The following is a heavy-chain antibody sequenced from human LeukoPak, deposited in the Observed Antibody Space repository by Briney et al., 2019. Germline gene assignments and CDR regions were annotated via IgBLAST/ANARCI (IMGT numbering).Heavy chain of an antibody. J-gene: IGHJ6*03. CDR1: GGSISSSSYY. D-gene: IGHD1-26*01. CDR2: IYTSGST. Sequence: SETLSLTCTVSGGSISSSSYYWSWIRQPAGKGLEWIGRIYTSGSTNYNPSLKSRVTISVDTSKNQFSLKLSSVTAADTAVYYCAREGGSYYRYYYYMDVWGKGTTVTISS. V-gene: IGHV4-61*02. CDR3: AREGGSYYRYYYYMDV.